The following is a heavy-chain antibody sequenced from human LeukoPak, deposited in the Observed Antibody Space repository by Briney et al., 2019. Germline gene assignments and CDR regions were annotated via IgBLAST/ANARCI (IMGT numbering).Heavy chain of an antibody. CDR3: ARGGGGAGGQYFDY. J-gene: IGHJ4*02. Sequence: SETLSLTCTVAGGSISSYYWGWIRQPAGQGLEWVGRIYINAATKYNPSLKSRATMSVDTSKNHPSLKVRSVTAADTAVYYCARGGGGAGGQYFDYWGQGTVVTVSS. CDR2: IYINAAT. D-gene: IGHD2-15*01. V-gene: IGHV4-4*07. CDR1: GGSISSYY.